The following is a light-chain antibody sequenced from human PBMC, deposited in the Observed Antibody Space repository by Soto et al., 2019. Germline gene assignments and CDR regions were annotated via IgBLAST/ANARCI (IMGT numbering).Light chain of an antibody. V-gene: IGLV2-14*03. CDR3: SSYTNSGAFVV. CDR1: TSDVGGYDY. J-gene: IGLJ2*01. CDR2: DIS. Sequence: QSALTQPASVSGSPGQSITISCTGVTSDVGGYDYVSWYQQHPGKAPKLLIYDISNRPSRVSNRFSGSKSGNTASVTISGLQAEDGADYYCSSYTNSGAFVVFGGGTKLTVL.